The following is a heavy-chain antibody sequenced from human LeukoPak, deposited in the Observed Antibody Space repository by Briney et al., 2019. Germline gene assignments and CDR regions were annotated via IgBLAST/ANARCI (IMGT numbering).Heavy chain of an antibody. CDR2: IYPGDSDT. J-gene: IGHJ4*02. V-gene: IGHV5-51*01. D-gene: IGHD3-9*01. CDR3: AREGSYYDILAGHKLASGFGY. Sequence: GESLKIPCKGSGYSFTSYWIGWVRQMPGKGLEWMGIIYPGDSDTRYSPSFQGQVTISADKSINTAYLQWSSLKASDTAMYFCAREGSYYDILAGHKLASGFGYWGQGTLVTVSS. CDR1: GYSFTSYW.